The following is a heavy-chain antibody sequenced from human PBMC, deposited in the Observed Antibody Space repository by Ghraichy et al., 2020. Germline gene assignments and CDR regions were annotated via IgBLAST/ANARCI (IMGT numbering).Heavy chain of an antibody. CDR1: GYTFSGYS. D-gene: IGHD3-10*01. V-gene: IGHV1-69*05. CDR2: IIPNFGAT. J-gene: IGHJ3*02. Sequence: SVKVSCKASGYTFSGYSMSWVRQAPGQGLEWMGWIIPNFGATNYAQKFQGRVTMTTDKSTSTAYMELSRLRSEDTAVYYCASDYYYGSGSYSDAFDIWGQGKIVTRS. CDR3: ASDYYYGSGSYSDAFDI.